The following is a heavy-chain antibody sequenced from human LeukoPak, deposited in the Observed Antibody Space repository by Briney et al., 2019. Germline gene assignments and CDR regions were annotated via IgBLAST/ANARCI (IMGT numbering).Heavy chain of an antibody. CDR3: AKDLSYYYYMDV. J-gene: IGHJ6*03. CDR2: ISFDGSNK. CDR1: GFTFSSYA. V-gene: IGHV3-30*04. Sequence: GGSLRLSCAASGFTFSSYAMHWVRQAPGKGLEWVAVISFDGSNKYYADSVKGRFTISRDNSKNTLYLQMNSLRAEDTAVYYCAKDLSYYYYMDVWGKGTTVTISS.